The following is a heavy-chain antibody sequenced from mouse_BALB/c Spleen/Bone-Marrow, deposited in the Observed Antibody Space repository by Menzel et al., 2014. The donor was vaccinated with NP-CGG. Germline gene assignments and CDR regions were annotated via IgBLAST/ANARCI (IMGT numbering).Heavy chain of an antibody. CDR2: INPYNDGT. Sequence: VQLQQPGPELVKPGASVKMSCKASGYTFXSYVMHWVKQKPGQGLEWIGYINPYNDGTKYNERFKGKATLTSDKSSSTAYMELSSLTSEDSAVYYCARGGYGNVYYAMDYWGQGTSVTVST. V-gene: IGHV1-14*01. CDR1: GYTFXSYV. CDR3: ARGGYGNVYYAMDY. D-gene: IGHD2-10*02. J-gene: IGHJ4*01.